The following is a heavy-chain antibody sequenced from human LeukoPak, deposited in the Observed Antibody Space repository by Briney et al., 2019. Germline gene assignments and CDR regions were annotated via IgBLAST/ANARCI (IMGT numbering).Heavy chain of an antibody. CDR1: GGSFSGYY. CDR3: AAIAVAGQFDF. Sequence: NPSETLSLTCAVYGGSFSGYYWSWIRQPPGKGLEWIGEINHSGSTNYNPSLKSRVTISVDTSKNQFSLKLSSVTAADTAVYYCAAIAVAGQFDFWGQGILVTVSS. CDR2: INHSGST. V-gene: IGHV4-34*01. D-gene: IGHD6-19*01. J-gene: IGHJ4*02.